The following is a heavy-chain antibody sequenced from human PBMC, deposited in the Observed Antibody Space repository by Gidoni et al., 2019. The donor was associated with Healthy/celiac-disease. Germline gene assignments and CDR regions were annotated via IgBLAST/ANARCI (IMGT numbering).Heavy chain of an antibody. CDR3: ARVNGGYYFDY. V-gene: IGHV4-59*01. CDR1: GGSISSYY. CDR2: IYYSGST. D-gene: IGHD7-27*01. Sequence: QVQLQESGPGLVKPSETLSLTCTVSGGSISSYYWSWIRQPPGKGLEWIGYIYYSGSTNYNPSLKSRVTISVDTSKNQFSLKLSSVTAADTAVYYCARVNGGYYFDYWGQGTLVTVSS. J-gene: IGHJ4*02.